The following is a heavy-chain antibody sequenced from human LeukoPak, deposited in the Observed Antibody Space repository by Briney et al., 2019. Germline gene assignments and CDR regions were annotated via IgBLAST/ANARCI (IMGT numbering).Heavy chain of an antibody. Sequence: SVKVSCKASGGTFSSYAISWVRQAPGQGLEWMGGIIPIFGTANYAQKFQGRVTITADKSTSTAYMELSRLRSDDTAVYYCAREGSIYYDSSGYYVYWGQGTLVTVSS. J-gene: IGHJ4*02. D-gene: IGHD3-22*01. V-gene: IGHV1-69*06. CDR3: AREGSIYYDSSGYYVY. CDR1: GGTFSSYA. CDR2: IIPIFGTA.